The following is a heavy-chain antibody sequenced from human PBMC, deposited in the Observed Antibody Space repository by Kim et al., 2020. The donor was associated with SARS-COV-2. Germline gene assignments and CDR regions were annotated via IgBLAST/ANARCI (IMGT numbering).Heavy chain of an antibody. CDR1: GFTFSSYW. J-gene: IGHJ4*02. CDR2: IKQDGSEK. V-gene: IGHV3-7*03. CDR3: ARIGSGITIFGVDPDWGFDY. Sequence: GGSLRLSCAASGFTFSSYWMSWVRQAPGKGLEWVANIKQDGSEKYYVDSVKGRFTISRDNAKNSLYLQMNSLRDEDTAVYYCARIGSGITIFGVDPDWGFDYWGQGTLVTVSS. D-gene: IGHD3-3*01.